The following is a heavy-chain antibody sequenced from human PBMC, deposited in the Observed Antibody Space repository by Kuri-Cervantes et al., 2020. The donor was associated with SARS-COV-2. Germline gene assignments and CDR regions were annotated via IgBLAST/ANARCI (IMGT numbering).Heavy chain of an antibody. D-gene: IGHD7-27*01. J-gene: IGHJ6*03. V-gene: IGHV4-39*07. CDR3: ARVSGDSRFSYYMDV. CDR2: IYYSGST. Sequence: SETLSLTCTVPGGSISSSSYYWGWIRQPPGKGLEWIGSIYYSGSTYYNPSLKSRVTISVDRSKNQFSLKVSSVSAADTAVYYCARVSGDSRFSYYMDVWGTGTTVTVSS. CDR1: GGSISSSSYY.